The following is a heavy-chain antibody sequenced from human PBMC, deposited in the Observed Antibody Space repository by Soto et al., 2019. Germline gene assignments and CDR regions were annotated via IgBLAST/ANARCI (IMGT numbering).Heavy chain of an antibody. V-gene: IGHV3-33*01. J-gene: IGHJ5*02. CDR1: GFTFSSYG. CDR3: ARDAGTTLNNWFDP. CDR2: IWYDGSNK. Sequence: GGSLRLSCAASGFTFSSYGMHWVRQAPGKGLEWVAVIWYDGSNKYYADSVKGRFTISRDNSKNTLYLQMNSLRAEDTAVYYYARDAGTTLNNWFDPWGQGTLVTVSS. D-gene: IGHD1-7*01.